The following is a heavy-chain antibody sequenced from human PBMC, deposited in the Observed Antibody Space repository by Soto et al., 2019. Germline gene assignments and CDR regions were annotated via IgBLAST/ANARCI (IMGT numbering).Heavy chain of an antibody. J-gene: IGHJ6*02. CDR3: ARGDSTDCSNGVCSFFYNHDMDV. CDR1: GYSFTDYH. V-gene: IGHV1-2*04. CDR2: IDPKSGGT. D-gene: IGHD2-8*01. Sequence: GASVKVSCKASGYSFTDYHIHWVRQAPGQGLEWLGRIDPKSGGTSTAQKFQGWVTMTTDTSISTASMELTRLTSDDTAIYYCARGDSTDCSNGVCSFFYNHDMDVWGQGTTVTVSS.